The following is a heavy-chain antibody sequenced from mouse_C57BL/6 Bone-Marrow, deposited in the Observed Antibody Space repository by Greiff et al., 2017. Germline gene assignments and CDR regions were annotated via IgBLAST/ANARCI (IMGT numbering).Heavy chain of an antibody. J-gene: IGHJ3*01. CDR3: TRRTGSREGFAY. CDR2: IDPETGGT. CDR1: GYTFTDYE. V-gene: IGHV1-15*01. D-gene: IGHD1-1*01. Sequence: QVQLQQSGAELVRPGASVTLSCKASGYTFTDYEMHWVKQTPVHGLEWIGAIDPETGGTAYNQKFKGKAILTADKSSSTAYMELRSLTSEDSAVYYCTRRTGSREGFAYWGQGTLVTVSA.